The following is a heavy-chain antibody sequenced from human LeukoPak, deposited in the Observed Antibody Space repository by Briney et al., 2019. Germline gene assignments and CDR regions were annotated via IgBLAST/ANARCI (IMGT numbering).Heavy chain of an antibody. V-gene: IGHV3-72*01. Sequence: PGGSLRLSCAASGFTFSDYYMDWVRQAPGKGLEWVSRSRNKANSYTTEYAASVRGRFTISRDDSKNSLYLQMTSLKTEDTAVYYCVRAGNIYDRWNFDYWGQGTLVTVSS. J-gene: IGHJ4*02. CDR1: GFTFSDYY. D-gene: IGHD3-3*01. CDR3: VRAGNIYDRWNFDY. CDR2: SRNKANSYTT.